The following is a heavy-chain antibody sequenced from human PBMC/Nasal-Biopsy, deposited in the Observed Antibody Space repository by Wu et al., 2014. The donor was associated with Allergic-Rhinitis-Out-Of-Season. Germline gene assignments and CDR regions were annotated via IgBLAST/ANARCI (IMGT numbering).Heavy chain of an antibody. CDR2: IYTSGKR. Sequence: TLSLTCTVSGGSMSSYYWSWIRQPAGKALEWIGRIYTSGKRNYNPSFKSRLTMSVDPSNNQFSLRLSSVTAADTADYFCARQFSGTYYYYYMDVWGKGTTVTV. CDR1: GGSMSSYY. V-gene: IGHV4-4*07. CDR3: ARQFSGTYYYYYMDV. D-gene: IGHD1-26*01. J-gene: IGHJ6*03.